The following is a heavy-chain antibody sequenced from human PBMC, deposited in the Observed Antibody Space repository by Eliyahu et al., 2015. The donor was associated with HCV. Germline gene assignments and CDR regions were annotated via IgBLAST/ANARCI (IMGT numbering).Heavy chain of an antibody. D-gene: IGHD3-10*01. CDR2: ISSSSSYI. CDR3: ARAPGYYYGSGSYYVY. J-gene: IGHJ4*02. Sequence: EVQLVESGGGLVKPGGSLRLSCAASGFTFSSYSMNWVRQAPGKGLEWVSSISSSSSYIYYADSVKGRFTISRDNAKNSLYLQMNSLRAEDTAVYYCARAPGYYYGSGSYYVYWGQGTLVTVSS. V-gene: IGHV3-21*01. CDR1: GFTFSSYS.